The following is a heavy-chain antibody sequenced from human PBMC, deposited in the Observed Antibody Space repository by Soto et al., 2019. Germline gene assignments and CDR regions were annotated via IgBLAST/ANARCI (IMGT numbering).Heavy chain of an antibody. Sequence: GGSLRLSCAASGFTFSSYGMHWVRQAPGKGLEWVAVISYDGSNKYYADSVKGRFTISRDNSKNTLYLQMNSLRAEDTAVYYCAREDAYSSGWYHPTYFEYWGQGTLVTVSS. V-gene: IGHV3-30*03. J-gene: IGHJ4*02. CDR3: AREDAYSSGWYHPTYFEY. CDR1: GFTFSSYG. D-gene: IGHD6-19*01. CDR2: ISYDGSNK.